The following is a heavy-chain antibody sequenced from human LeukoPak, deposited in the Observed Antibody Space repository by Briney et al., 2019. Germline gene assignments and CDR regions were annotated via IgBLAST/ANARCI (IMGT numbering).Heavy chain of an antibody. CDR1: GFTFSSHA. V-gene: IGHV3-23*01. CDR3: AKLPRRTYYYDSSGYYIWYFDY. CDR2: ISDRGDNK. J-gene: IGHJ4*02. Sequence: GGSLRLSCAASGFTFSSHAMSWVRQAPGKGLEWVSAISDRGDNKQYTDSVKGRLTISRDNSKNTLYLQMNSLRADDTAVYYCAKLPRRTYYYDSSGYYIWYFDYWGQGTLVTVSS. D-gene: IGHD3-22*01.